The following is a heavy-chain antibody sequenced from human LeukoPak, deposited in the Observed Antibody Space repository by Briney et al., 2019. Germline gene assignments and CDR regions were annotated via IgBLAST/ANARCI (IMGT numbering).Heavy chain of an antibody. D-gene: IGHD6-13*01. J-gene: IGHJ5*02. CDR1: GGSFSGYY. CDR3: ARRFLFPISSWYPGGFDP. CDR2: INHSGST. V-gene: IGHV4-34*01. Sequence: KPSETLSLTCAVYGGSFSGYYWSWIRQPPGKGLEWIGEINHSGSTNYNPSLKSRVTISVDTSKNQFSLKLSSVTAADTAVYYCARRFLFPISSWYPGGFDPWGQGTLVTVSS.